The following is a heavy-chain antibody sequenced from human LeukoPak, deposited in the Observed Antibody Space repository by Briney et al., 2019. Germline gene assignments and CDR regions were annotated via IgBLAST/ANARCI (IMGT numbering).Heavy chain of an antibody. CDR2: IYGGGTT. V-gene: IGHV3-53*01. J-gene: IGHJ4*02. CDR1: GFTVSSNY. Sequence: GGSLRLSCAASGFTVSSNYMSWVRQAPGKGLEWVSVIYGGGTTYYADSVKGRFTIPRDNFKHTLFLQMNSLRAEDTAVYYCARGPGYISGWYYFDYWGQGTLVTVSS. CDR3: ARGPGYISGWYYFDY. D-gene: IGHD6-13*01.